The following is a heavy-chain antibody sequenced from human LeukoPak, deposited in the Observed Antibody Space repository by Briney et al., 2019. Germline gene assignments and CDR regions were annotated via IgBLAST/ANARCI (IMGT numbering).Heavy chain of an antibody. CDR3: IPPAAGLRRTISTEYFQH. D-gene: IGHD6-13*01. CDR1: GLTFSSYE. Sequence: PGGSLRLSCAAAGLTFSSYEMYWLRQAPGKGLEWVSYISGSGETIYYADSVKGRLTISRDNANKSLYLRMSSLRVEDTAIYYCIPPAAGLRRTISTEYFQHWGQGALVTVSS. J-gene: IGHJ1*01. V-gene: IGHV3-48*03. CDR2: ISGSGETI.